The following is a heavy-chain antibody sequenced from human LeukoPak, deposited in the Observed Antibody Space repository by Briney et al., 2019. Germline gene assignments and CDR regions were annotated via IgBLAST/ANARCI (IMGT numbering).Heavy chain of an antibody. CDR2: ISHSGST. CDR1: GYSISSGYW. V-gene: IGHV4-4*02. CDR3: ARAGDYCLEH. Sequence: SETLSLTCAVSGYSISSGYWWSWVRQSPGKGLEWIGAISHSGSTNYNPSLKGRVTISLDKSTNQLSLQLTSVTAADTAVYHCARAGDYCLEHWGQGILVSVSS. D-gene: IGHD2-15*01. J-gene: IGHJ4*02.